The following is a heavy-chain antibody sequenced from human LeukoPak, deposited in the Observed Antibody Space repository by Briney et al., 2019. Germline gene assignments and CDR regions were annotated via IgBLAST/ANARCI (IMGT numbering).Heavy chain of an antibody. V-gene: IGHV3-74*01. CDR3: ARGMTVAANWFDP. D-gene: IGHD6-19*01. Sequence: GGSLRLSCAASGFTFSSFWMHWVRQAPGKGLVWVSRISSDGSTTSYADSVKGRFTISRDNSKNSLFLQMNSLRAEDTAVYHCARGMTVAANWFDPWGQGTLVTVSS. CDR2: ISSDGSTT. CDR1: GFTFSSFW. J-gene: IGHJ5*02.